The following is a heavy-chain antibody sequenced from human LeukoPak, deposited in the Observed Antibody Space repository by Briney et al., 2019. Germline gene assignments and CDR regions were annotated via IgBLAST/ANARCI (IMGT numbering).Heavy chain of an antibody. CDR2: ISGSGGST. D-gene: IGHD6-6*01. CDR1: GFTFSSYA. J-gene: IGHJ4*02. CDR3: AKGDYSSSFLFDY. V-gene: IGHV3-23*01. Sequence: TGGSLRLSCAASGFTFSSYAMSWVRQAPGKGLEWVSAISGSGGSTYYADSVKGRFTISRDNSKNTLYLQMNSLRAEDTAVYYCAKGDYSSSFLFDYWGQGTLVTVSS.